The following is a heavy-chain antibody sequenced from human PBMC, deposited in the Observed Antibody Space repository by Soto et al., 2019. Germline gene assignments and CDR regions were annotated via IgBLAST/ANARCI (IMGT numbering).Heavy chain of an antibody. V-gene: IGHV3-23*01. Sequence: EVQLLESGGDLVQPGGSLRLSCAASGFTFSSYAMSWVRQAPGKGLEWVSLITDRATNTYYADLVKGRFTISRDSSKNTLYLQMNSRRAEDTAIYFCATSHSGTWDYFDYWGQGTLVTVSS. CDR1: GFTFSSYA. J-gene: IGHJ4*02. CDR2: ITDRATNT. D-gene: IGHD6-13*01. CDR3: ATSHSGTWDYFDY.